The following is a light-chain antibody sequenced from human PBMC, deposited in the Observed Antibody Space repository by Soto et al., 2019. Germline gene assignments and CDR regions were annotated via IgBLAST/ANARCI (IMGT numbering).Light chain of an antibody. CDR1: QRISGW. J-gene: IGKJ1*01. Sequence: DIQMTQSPSTLCASVGDRVTLPCRASQRISGWLAWYQQKPGEAPKVLIYDASALPRGVPSRFSGSGSGTKFTLTIASLQPDDFATYYCQQYETFSGTFGPGTKVDIK. CDR2: DAS. V-gene: IGKV1-5*01. CDR3: QQYETFSGT.